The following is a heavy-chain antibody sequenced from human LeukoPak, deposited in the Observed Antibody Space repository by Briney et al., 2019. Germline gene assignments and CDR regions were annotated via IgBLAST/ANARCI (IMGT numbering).Heavy chain of an antibody. J-gene: IGHJ4*02. CDR1: GYSFTSYL. Sequence: GESLKISCKGSGYSFTSYLIGWVRQMPGKGLEWMGIIYPGDSDTKYSPSFQGQGTISADKSITTTYLQWSSLKASDTAIYYCARRSSIATRLFDFWGQGTLVTVSS. CDR2: IYPGDSDT. D-gene: IGHD6-6*01. V-gene: IGHV5-51*01. CDR3: ARRSSIATRLFDF.